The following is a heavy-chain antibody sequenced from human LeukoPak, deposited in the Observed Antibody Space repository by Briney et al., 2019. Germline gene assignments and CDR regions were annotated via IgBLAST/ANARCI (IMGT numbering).Heavy chain of an antibody. CDR3: ARAPPPDYGDYTYYYYYYMDV. CDR1: GGSFSSYY. D-gene: IGHD4-17*01. CDR2: IYYSGST. Sequence: SETLSLTCAVYGGSFSSYYWGWIRQPPGKGLEWIGSIYYSGSTYYNPSLKSRVTISVDTSKNQFSLKLSSVTAADTAVYYCARAPPPDYGDYTYYYYYYMDVWGKGTTVTISS. J-gene: IGHJ6*03. V-gene: IGHV4-39*07.